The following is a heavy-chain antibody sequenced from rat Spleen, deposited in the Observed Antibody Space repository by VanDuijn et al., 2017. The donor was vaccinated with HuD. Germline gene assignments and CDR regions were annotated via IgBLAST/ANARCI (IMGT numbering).Heavy chain of an antibody. Sequence: EVQLVESGGGLVQPGRSMKLSCAASGFTFSDYDMAWVRQAPKKGLEWVATISYDGTSTNFRDSLKGRFTISRDNAKSTLYLQMDSLGSEDTATYYCARGTRNYSSYGGFAYWGQGVMVTVSS. V-gene: IGHV5-7*01. CDR1: GFTFSDYD. J-gene: IGHJ2*01. D-gene: IGHD1-2*01. CDR3: ARGTRNYSSYGGFAY. CDR2: ISYDGTST.